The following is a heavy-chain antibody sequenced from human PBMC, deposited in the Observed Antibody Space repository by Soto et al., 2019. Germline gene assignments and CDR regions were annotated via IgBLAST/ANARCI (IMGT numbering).Heavy chain of an antibody. CDR1: GFSLSTSGVG. D-gene: IGHD1-26*01. V-gene: IGHV2-5*01. Sequence: ESGPTLVNPTQTLTLTCTFSGFSLSTSGVGVGWIRQPPGKALEWLALIYWNDDKRYSPSLKSRLTITKDTSKNQVVLTMTNMDPVDTATYYCAHSSDRGSYPTVDAFDIWGQGTMVTVSS. CDR2: IYWNDDK. J-gene: IGHJ3*02. CDR3: AHSSDRGSYPTVDAFDI.